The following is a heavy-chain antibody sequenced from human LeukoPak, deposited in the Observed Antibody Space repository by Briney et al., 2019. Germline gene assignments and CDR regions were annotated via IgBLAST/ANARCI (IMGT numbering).Heavy chain of an antibody. Sequence: GGSLRLSCAVSGITLSNYGMSWVRQAPGKGLEWVAGISGSGGRTNYADSVKGRFTISRDNPKNTLYLQMSSLRTEDTAVYFCAKRGVVIRVILVGFHKEAYYFDSWGQGALVTVSS. V-gene: IGHV3-23*01. CDR2: ISGSGGRT. J-gene: IGHJ4*02. CDR3: AKRGVVIRVILVGFHKEAYYFDS. CDR1: GITLSNYG. D-gene: IGHD3-22*01.